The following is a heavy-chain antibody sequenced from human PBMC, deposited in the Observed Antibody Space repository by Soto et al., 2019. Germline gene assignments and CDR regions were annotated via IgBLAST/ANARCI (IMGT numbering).Heavy chain of an antibody. D-gene: IGHD3-10*01. Sequence: DVQLLESGGDLVQPGGSLRLSCAASGFTFSSYAMSWVRQAPGKGLEWVSSVSAGGDMTYYSDSVKGRFTISRDNSNNAPFLHMNGLIAEDTALYYCARGDRSGSGSPASYYDSGLDVWGQGTTVTVSS. CDR3: ARGDRSGSGSPASYYDSGLDV. J-gene: IGHJ6*02. V-gene: IGHV3-23*01. CDR1: GFTFSSYA. CDR2: VSAGGDMT.